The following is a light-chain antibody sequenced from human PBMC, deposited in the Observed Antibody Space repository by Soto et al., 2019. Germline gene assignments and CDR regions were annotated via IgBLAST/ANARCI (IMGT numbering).Light chain of an antibody. CDR1: QDIKNY. CDR2: DAY. CDR3: QQYDDLPT. Sequence: EIEMTQYPSSLSASVGDRVTITFQASQDIKNYLNWYQQTPGKAPKLLIYDAYNLETGVPSRFSGGGSGTDFTFTISRLQPEDIATYYCQQYDDLPTFGHGTRLEIK. V-gene: IGKV1-33*01. J-gene: IGKJ5*01.